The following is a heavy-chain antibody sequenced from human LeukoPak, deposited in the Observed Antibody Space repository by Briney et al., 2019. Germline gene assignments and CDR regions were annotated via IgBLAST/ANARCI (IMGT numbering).Heavy chain of an antibody. CDR3: ARYSTSRAPNPYIFDP. D-gene: IGHD6-13*01. J-gene: IGHJ5*02. CDR1: GYSISSDYY. CDR2: CYHSGNT. V-gene: IGHV4-38-2*02. Sequence: PSETLSLTCTVSGYSISSDYYWGWIRPPPGKGREYIAICYHSGNTYYNPSLKSRVTMSVDTSKTQFSLKLSSVTAADTAVYYCARYSTSRAPNPYIFDPWGQGTLVTVSS.